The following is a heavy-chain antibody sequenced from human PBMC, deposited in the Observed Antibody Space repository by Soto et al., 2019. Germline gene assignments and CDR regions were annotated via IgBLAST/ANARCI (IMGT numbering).Heavy chain of an antibody. CDR3: ARGALLGYCTNGVCYNGMDV. Sequence: ASVKLSCKASGHNFTSYDINWVRQATRQGLEWMGWMNPNSGNTGYAQKFQGRVTMTRNTSISTAYMELSSLRSEDTAVYYCARGALLGYCTNGVCYNGMDVWGQGTTVTVSS. V-gene: IGHV1-8*01. D-gene: IGHD2-8*01. J-gene: IGHJ6*02. CDR2: MNPNSGNT. CDR1: GHNFTSYD.